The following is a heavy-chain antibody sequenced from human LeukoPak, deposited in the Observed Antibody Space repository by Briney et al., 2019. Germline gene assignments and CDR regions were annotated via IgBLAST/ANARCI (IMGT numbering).Heavy chain of an antibody. Sequence: GSLRLSCAASGFIFNSYSMNWVRQAPGKGLEWVSSITANSYIYYAASVKGRFTISKDNAKKSLYLQMNSLRAEDTAVYYCANMVPPFDIWGQGTMVTVSS. CDR1: GFIFNSYS. CDR2: ITANSYI. D-gene: IGHD4/OR15-4a*01. V-gene: IGHV3-21*01. CDR3: ANMVPPFDI. J-gene: IGHJ3*02.